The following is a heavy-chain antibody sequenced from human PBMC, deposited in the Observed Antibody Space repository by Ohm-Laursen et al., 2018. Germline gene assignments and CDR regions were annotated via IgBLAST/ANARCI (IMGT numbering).Heavy chain of an antibody. CDR3: ARGVVGATGRPFDY. Sequence: GASVKVSCKASAYTFTGYYMHWVRQAPGQGLEWMGWINPNSGGTNYAQKFQGRVTMTRDTSISTAYMELSRLRSDDTAVYYCARGVVGATGRPFDYWGQGTLVTVSS. J-gene: IGHJ4*02. CDR2: INPNSGGT. CDR1: AYTFTGYY. V-gene: IGHV1-2*02. D-gene: IGHD1-26*01.